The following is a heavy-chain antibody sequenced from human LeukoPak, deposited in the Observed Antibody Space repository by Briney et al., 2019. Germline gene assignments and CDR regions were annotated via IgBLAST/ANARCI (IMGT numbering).Heavy chain of an antibody. CDR3: ARVVPAARSSGPPDY. CDR1: GYTFTSYG. V-gene: IGHV1-18*04. D-gene: IGHD2-2*01. Sequence: ASVKVSCKASGYTFTSYGISWVRQAPGQGLEWIGWISAYNGNTNYAQKLQGRVTMTTDTSTSTAYMELRSLRSDDTAVYYCARVVPAARSSGPPDYWGQGTLVTVSS. J-gene: IGHJ4*02. CDR2: ISAYNGNT.